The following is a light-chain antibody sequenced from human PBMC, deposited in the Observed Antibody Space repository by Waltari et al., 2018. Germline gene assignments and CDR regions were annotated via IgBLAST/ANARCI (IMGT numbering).Light chain of an antibody. V-gene: IGLV2-8*01. CDR2: EVS. J-gene: IGLJ1*01. Sequence: QSALTQPPSASGSPGQSVTIPCPGTRGHVGGYYSVPWYQPHPGTAPKVLIYEVSKRPSGVPDRFSGSKSGNTASLTVSGLQGEDEADYYCVSYAAGSNYVFGTGTKVTVL. CDR1: RGHVGGYYS. CDR3: VSYAAGSNYV.